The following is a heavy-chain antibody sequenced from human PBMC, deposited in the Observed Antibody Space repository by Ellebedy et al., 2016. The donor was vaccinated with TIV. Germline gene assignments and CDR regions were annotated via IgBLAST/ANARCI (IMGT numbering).Heavy chain of an antibody. CDR1: GGSVSSGSYY. D-gene: IGHD2-2*01. V-gene: IGHV4-61*01. CDR2: IFYSGNT. Sequence: SETLSLXXTVSGGSVSSGSYYWSWIRQPPGKGLEWIGYIFYSGNTNHNPSLKSRVTISVDTSKNQFSLNLRSVTAADTAVYYCAREYQLLSGQNWFDPWGQGTLVTVSS. CDR3: AREYQLLSGQNWFDP. J-gene: IGHJ5*02.